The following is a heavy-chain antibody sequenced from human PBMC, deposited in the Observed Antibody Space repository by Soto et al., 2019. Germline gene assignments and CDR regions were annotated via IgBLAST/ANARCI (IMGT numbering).Heavy chain of an antibody. Sequence: PGGSLRLSCAASGFTFSNAWMSWVRQAPGKGLEWVGRIKSKTDGGTTDYAAPVKGRFTISRDDSKNTLYLQMNSLKTEDTAAYYCTASAPKYYDFWSGYYTGGMDVWGQGTTVTSP. J-gene: IGHJ6*02. D-gene: IGHD3-3*01. CDR2: IKSKTDGGTT. CDR1: GFTFSNAW. V-gene: IGHV3-15*01. CDR3: TASAPKYYDFWSGYYTGGMDV.